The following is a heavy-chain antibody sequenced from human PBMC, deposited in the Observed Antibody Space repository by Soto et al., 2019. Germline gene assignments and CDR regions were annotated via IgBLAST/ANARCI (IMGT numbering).Heavy chain of an antibody. J-gene: IGHJ4*02. Sequence: QVQVVQSGAEVKKPESSVKVSCKPSGGTFNTYTVNGVRLAPGHGLEWMGRFIPILDMANYAQKFQDRVTITADRSTFTAYMELNSLTSDDTAVYYCAITYCRDNSCPRDFDFWGPGTRVTVSS. CDR1: GGTFNTYT. CDR3: AITYCRDNSCPRDFDF. CDR2: FIPILDMA. V-gene: IGHV1-69*02. D-gene: IGHD2-21*01.